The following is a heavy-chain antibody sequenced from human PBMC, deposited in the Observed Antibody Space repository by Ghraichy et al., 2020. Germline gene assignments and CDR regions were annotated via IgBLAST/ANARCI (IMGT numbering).Heavy chain of an antibody. J-gene: IGHJ4*02. CDR3: AASTGYSYGYEN. Sequence: SVKVSCKASGFTFTSSAVQWVRQARGQRLEWIGWIVVGSGNTNNAQKFQERVTITRDMSTSTAYMELSSLRSEDTAVYYCAASTGYSYGYENWGQGTLVTVSS. D-gene: IGHD5-18*01. V-gene: IGHV1-58*01. CDR2: IVVGSGNT. CDR1: GFTFTSSA.